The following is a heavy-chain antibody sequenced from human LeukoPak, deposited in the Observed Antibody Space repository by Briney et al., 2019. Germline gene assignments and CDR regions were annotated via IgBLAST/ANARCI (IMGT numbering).Heavy chain of an antibody. D-gene: IGHD3-10*01. CDR1: GESFSDYS. Sequence: PSETLSLTCAVYGESFSDYSWTWIRQPPGGGLEWIGQINHSGSTVSNPSLKNRVTISVETPKKQFSLDLSSVTAADTAVYYCARGRLPPSTTYYIGYYYMDVWGKGTTVTVSS. CDR2: INHSGST. J-gene: IGHJ6*03. CDR3: ARGRLPPSTTYYIGYYYMDV. V-gene: IGHV4-34*01.